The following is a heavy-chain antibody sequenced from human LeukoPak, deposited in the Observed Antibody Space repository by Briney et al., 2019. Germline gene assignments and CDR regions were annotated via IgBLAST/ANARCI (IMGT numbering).Heavy chain of an antibody. V-gene: IGHV4-34*01. CDR1: AGSFSGYY. J-gene: IGHJ4*02. D-gene: IGHD6-6*01. Sequence: KPSETLSLTCAVYAGSFSGYYWSWIRQPPGKGLEWIGEINHSGSTNYNPSLKSRVTISVDTSKNQFSLKLSSVTAADTAVYYCARAYSSSSYSFDYWGQGTLVTVSS. CDR2: INHSGST. CDR3: ARAYSSSSYSFDY.